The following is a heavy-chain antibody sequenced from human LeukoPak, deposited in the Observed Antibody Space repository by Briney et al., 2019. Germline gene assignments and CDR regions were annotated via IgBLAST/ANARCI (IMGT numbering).Heavy chain of an antibody. CDR2: IKYDGSDK. Sequence: XTXVRXAPGKXLEYVANIKYDGSDKYYVDSVKGRFTISRDNAKNSVYLQMNSLRVEDTAVYYCARRNLFDYWGQGTVVTASS. D-gene: IGHD1-14*01. V-gene: IGHV3-7*01. CDR3: ARRNLFDY. J-gene: IGHJ4*02.